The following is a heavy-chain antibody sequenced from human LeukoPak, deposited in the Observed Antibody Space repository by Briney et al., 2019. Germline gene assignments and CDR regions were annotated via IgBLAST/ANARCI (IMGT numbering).Heavy chain of an antibody. Sequence: SETLSLTCTVSGGSISTYYWSWIRQPPGKALEWIGYIYYSGSTNYNPSLKSRVTISVDTSKNQFSLKPTSVTAADTAVYYCARDYYGSVGYWGQGTLVTVSS. J-gene: IGHJ4*02. CDR2: IYYSGST. D-gene: IGHD3-10*01. CDR1: GGSISTYY. CDR3: ARDYYGSVGY. V-gene: IGHV4-59*01.